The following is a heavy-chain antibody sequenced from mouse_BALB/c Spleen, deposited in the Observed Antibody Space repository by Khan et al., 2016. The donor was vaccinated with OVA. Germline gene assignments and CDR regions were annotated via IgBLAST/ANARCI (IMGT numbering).Heavy chain of an antibody. J-gene: IGHJ4*01. Sequence: QVQLKESGPGLVAPSQSLSITCTISGFSLTNYGVHWVRQPPGKGLEWLGVIWTDGSTTYNSALKSRLTITNDNSKSQVFLKMNSLQTDDTAIYFCARQPYYHYNVMDYWGQGTSVTVSS. D-gene: IGHD2-4*01. CDR1: GFSLTNYG. V-gene: IGHV2-6-1*01. CDR2: IWTDGST. CDR3: ARQPYYHYNVMDY.